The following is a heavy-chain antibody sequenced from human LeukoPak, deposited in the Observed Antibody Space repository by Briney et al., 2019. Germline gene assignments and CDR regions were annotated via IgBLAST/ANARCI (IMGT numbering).Heavy chain of an antibody. CDR2: ITSSGYTI. V-gene: IGHV3-48*03. Sequence: GGSLRLSCAASGFTFSGYEMNWVRQAPGKGLEWVSYITSSGYTIYYADSVKGRFTISRDNAKNTLYLQMNSLRAEDTAVYYCARVAYCGGDCYSLDYYYMDVWGKGTTVTVSS. D-gene: IGHD2-21*02. J-gene: IGHJ6*03. CDR1: GFTFSGYE. CDR3: ARVAYCGGDCYSLDYYYMDV.